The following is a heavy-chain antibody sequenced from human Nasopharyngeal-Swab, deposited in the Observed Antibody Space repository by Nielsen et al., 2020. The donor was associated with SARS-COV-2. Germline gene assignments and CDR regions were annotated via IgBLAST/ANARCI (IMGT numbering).Heavy chain of an antibody. CDR2: ISGSGGTT. Sequence: GESLKISCAASGFTFSSYAMNWVRQAPGKGLEWVSVISGSGGTTYYADSVKGRFTISRDNSKNTLYLQMNSLRAEDTAVYYCAKYLGALDYWGQGTLVTVSS. D-gene: IGHD3-10*01. J-gene: IGHJ4*02. CDR3: AKYLGALDY. CDR1: GFTFSSYA. V-gene: IGHV3-23*01.